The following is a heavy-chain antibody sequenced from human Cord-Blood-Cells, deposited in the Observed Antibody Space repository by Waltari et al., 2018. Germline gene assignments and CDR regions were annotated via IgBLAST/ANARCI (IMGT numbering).Heavy chain of an antibody. CDR1: GDIFTSSA. D-gene: IGHD4-17*01. V-gene: IGHV1-69*01. CDR3: ARDHFDYGDYWFDP. J-gene: IGHJ5*02. CDR2: IIPIFGTA. Sequence: QVQLVQSGAEVKKPGSSVKVSCKASGDIFTSSATSWVRQAPGQGLEWMGGIIPIFGTANYAQKFQGRVTITADESTSTAYMELSSLRSEDTAVYYCARDHFDYGDYWFDPWGQGTLVTVSS.